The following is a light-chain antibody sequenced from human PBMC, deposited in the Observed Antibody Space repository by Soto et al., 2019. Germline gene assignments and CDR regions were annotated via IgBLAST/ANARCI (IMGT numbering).Light chain of an antibody. J-gene: IGKJ1*01. CDR3: QQGDNRPWT. CDR1: QTVSSS. CDR2: DAS. Sequence: EIVLTQSPATLSLSPGERATLSCRASQTVSSSLAWYQQKPGQAPRLLIYDASSRATGIPARFSGSGSGTDFTLTISSLEPEDFAVYYCQQGDNRPWTFGQGTKVEIK. V-gene: IGKV3-11*01.